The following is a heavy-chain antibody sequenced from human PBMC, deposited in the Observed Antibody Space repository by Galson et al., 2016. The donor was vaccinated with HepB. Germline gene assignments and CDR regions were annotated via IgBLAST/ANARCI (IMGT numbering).Heavy chain of an antibody. CDR3: ASGYRYTLTDWYFDL. V-gene: IGHV4-39*01. J-gene: IGHJ2*01. D-gene: IGHD5-18*01. CDR2: IYHSGNT. Sequence: SETLSLTCTVSGGSITSTSYFWGWIRQPPGKGLEWIGSIYHSGNTYYSPSLKSRVTISIDTAKNQISLKLSSVTAADTAVYYCASGYRYTLTDWYFDLWGRGTLVTVSS. CDR1: GGSITSTSYF.